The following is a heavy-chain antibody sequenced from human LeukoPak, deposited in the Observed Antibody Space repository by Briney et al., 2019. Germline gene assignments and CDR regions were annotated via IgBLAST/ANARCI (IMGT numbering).Heavy chain of an antibody. CDR3: ARDVAVAGTRYYYYYMDV. J-gene: IGHJ6*03. D-gene: IGHD6-19*01. Sequence: SETLSLTCTVSGGSISSYYWSWIRQPPGKGLEWIGYIYYSGSTNYNPSLKSRVTISVDTSKNQFSLKLSSVTAADTAVYYCARDVAVAGTRYYYYYMDVWGKGTTVTVSS. CDR2: IYYSGST. CDR1: GGSISSYY. V-gene: IGHV4-59*12.